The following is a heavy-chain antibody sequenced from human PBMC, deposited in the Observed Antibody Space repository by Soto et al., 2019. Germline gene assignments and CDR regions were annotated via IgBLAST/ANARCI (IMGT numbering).Heavy chain of an antibody. Sequence: GGSLRLSCAASGFSIDDYGMAWVRQVPGKGPEWLSGINWNGASRTYAESVKGRFTISRDSAKNSLLLQMNSLTAEDTALYHCARAAGSYEKFDFWGQGTLVTVSS. V-gene: IGHV3-20*01. D-gene: IGHD3-16*01. J-gene: IGHJ4*02. CDR2: INWNGASR. CDR3: ARAAGSYEKFDF. CDR1: GFSIDDYG.